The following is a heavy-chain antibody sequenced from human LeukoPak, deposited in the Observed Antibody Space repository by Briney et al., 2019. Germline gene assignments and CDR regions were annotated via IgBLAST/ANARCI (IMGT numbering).Heavy chain of an antibody. V-gene: IGHV1-69*13. CDR1: GYTFTGYY. CDR3: ASRYCSAGRCHSSYYYYYGMDV. Sequence: SVKVSCKASGYTFTGYYMHWVRQAPGQGLEWMGGIIPIFGTPNYAQKFQAGVTITADESTNTAYMELSSLRSDDTAVYYCASRYCSAGRCHSSYYYYYGMDVWGQGTTVTVSS. D-gene: IGHD2-15*01. CDR2: IIPIFGTP. J-gene: IGHJ6*02.